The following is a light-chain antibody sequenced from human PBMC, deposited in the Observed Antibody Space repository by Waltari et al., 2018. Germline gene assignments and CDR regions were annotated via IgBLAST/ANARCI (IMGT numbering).Light chain of an antibody. V-gene: IGLV3-21*04. CDR1: NIGTYS. J-gene: IGLJ1*01. CDR2: YDR. Sequence: SYVVTQPPSVSVAPGEPATITWGGDNIGTYSVHWYKQKAGQAPVLVIFYDRDRPSGIPDRFSGSNSGNTATLTISRVEAGDEARYYCHVWHPHVDPGVFGTGTEVTVL. CDR3: HVWHPHVDPGV.